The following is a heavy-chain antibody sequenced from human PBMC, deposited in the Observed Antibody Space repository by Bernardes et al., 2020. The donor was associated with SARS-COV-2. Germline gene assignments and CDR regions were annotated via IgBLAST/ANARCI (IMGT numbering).Heavy chain of an antibody. CDR1: GDSVSSSSYY. J-gene: IGHJ4*02. Sequence: SETLSLTCAVSGDSVSSSSYYWGWIRQSPGKGLEWIGSIFYDGSTHYSPSLQSRVTISVEMSKNQFSLKLSSVTAADTARYFCTGSQWELIPLLWGQGTLVSVSS. CDR2: IFYDGST. CDR3: TGSQWELIPLL. D-gene: IGHD1-26*01. V-gene: IGHV4-39*07.